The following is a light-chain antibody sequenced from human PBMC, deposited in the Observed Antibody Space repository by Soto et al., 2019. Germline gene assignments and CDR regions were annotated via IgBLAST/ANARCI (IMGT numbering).Light chain of an antibody. V-gene: IGKV3-20*01. CDR1: KSVTSDY. CDR3: QQYGSLPT. J-gene: IGKJ1*01. CDR2: GAS. Sequence: EIVLTQSPGTLSLSPGERATLSCRASKSVTSDYLAWNQQKPGQAPSLVIYGASSRATGIPDRFSGGGSGTDFTLTISKLEPEDFAVYYCQQYGSLPTFGQGTKVEVK.